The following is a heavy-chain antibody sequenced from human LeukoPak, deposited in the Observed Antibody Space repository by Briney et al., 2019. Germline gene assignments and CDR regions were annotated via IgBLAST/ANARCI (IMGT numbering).Heavy chain of an antibody. CDR1: GFTFSSYS. J-gene: IGHJ4*02. D-gene: IGHD6-6*01. Sequence: GGSLRLSCAASGFTFSSYSMNWVRQAPGKGLEWVSSISSSSSYIYYADSVKGRFTISRDNAKNSLYLQMNSLRAEDTAVYYCARDPRAGIAARPGYFDYWGQGTLVTVSS. V-gene: IGHV3-21*01. CDR2: ISSSSSYI. CDR3: ARDPRAGIAARPGYFDY.